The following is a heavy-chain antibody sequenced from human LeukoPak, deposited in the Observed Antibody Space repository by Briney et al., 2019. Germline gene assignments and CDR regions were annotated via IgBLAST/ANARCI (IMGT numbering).Heavy chain of an antibody. D-gene: IGHD3-9*01. V-gene: IGHV3-7*01. CDR2: IKQDGSEK. CDR1: GFTFSSYW. J-gene: IGHJ4*02. Sequence: GGSLRLSCAASGFTFSSYWMSWVRQAPGKGLEWVANIKQDGSEKYYVDSVKGRFTISRDNAKNSLYLQMNSLRAEDTAVYYCARGLLDYDILTGYDYWGQGTLVTVSS. CDR3: ARGLLDYDILTGYDY.